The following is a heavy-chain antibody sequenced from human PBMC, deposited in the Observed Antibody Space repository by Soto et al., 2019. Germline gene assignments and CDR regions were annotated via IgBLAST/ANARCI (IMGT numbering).Heavy chain of an antibody. Sequence: PGGSLRLSCAASGFTFDEYAMHWVRQAPGKGLEWVSGISWNSADIDYVDSVKGRFTISRDNAQNSLHLEMKSLRAEDTALYYCAAFCSGVDCDKFVYWGQGTLVTVSS. CDR1: GFTFDEYA. CDR2: ISWNSADI. D-gene: IGHD2-15*01. CDR3: AAFCSGVDCDKFVY. V-gene: IGHV3-9*01. J-gene: IGHJ4*02.